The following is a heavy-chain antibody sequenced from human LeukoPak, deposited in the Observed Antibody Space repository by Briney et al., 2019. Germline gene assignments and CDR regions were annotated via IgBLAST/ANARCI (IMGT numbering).Heavy chain of an antibody. Sequence: PGGSLRLSCAASGFTFNTYSMNWVRQAPGKGLEWISYISSISTSIYYADSVKGRFTISRDNAKNTLYLQMNSLRAEDTAVYYCAKAKREGVPFYFDYWGQGTLVTVSS. V-gene: IGHV3-48*04. CDR3: AKAKREGVPFYFDY. D-gene: IGHD1-26*01. CDR1: GFTFNTYS. CDR2: ISSISTSI. J-gene: IGHJ4*02.